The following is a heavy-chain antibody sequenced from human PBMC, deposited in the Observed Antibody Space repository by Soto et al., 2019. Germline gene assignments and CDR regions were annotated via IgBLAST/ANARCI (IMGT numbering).Heavy chain of an antibody. CDR1: GFTFSSYG. CDR2: ISYDGSNK. Sequence: GGSLRLSCAASGFTFSSYGMHWVRQAPGKGLEWVAVISYDGSNKYYADSVKGRFTISRDNSKNTLYLQMNSLRAEDTAVYYCAKDRNHYYGSGSYSLVDYWGQGTLVTVSS. J-gene: IGHJ4*02. V-gene: IGHV3-30*18. CDR3: AKDRNHYYGSGSYSLVDY. D-gene: IGHD3-10*01.